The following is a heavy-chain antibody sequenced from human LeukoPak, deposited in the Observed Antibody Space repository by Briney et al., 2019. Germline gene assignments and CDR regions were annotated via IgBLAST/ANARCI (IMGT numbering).Heavy chain of an antibody. V-gene: IGHV4-34*01. CDR3: ARDRGSSGWFFDY. J-gene: IGHJ4*02. Sequence: SSETLSLTCAVYGGSFSGYYWSWIRQPPGKGLEWIGEINHSGSTNYNPSLKSRVTISVDTSKNQFSLKLSSVTAADTAVYYCARDRGSSGWFFDYWGQGTLVTVSS. CDR1: GGSFSGYY. D-gene: IGHD6-19*01. CDR2: INHSGST.